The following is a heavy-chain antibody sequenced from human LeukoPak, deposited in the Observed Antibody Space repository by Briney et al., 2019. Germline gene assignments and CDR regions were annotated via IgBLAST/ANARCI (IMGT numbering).Heavy chain of an antibody. CDR1: GSSISSFY. V-gene: IGHV4-39*01. D-gene: IGHD5-18*01. CDR2: IYYSGST. J-gene: IGHJ4*02. Sequence: PSETLSLTCTVSGSSISSFYWGWIRQPPGKGLEWIGSIYYSGSTYYNPSLKSRVTISVDTSKNQFSLKLSSVTAADTAVYYCARRRYSYGYEPFDYWGQGTLVTVSS. CDR3: ARRRYSYGYEPFDY.